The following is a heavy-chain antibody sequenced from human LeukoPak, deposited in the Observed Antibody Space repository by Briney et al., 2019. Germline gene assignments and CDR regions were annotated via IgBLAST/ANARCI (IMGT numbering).Heavy chain of an antibody. V-gene: IGHV4-38-2*02. CDR2: IYHSGST. CDR3: AEERGSNSVGHPFDY. D-gene: IGHD1-26*01. Sequence: SETLSLICTVSGYSISSGYYWGWIRQPPGKGLEWIGSIYHSGSTYYNPSLKSRVTISVDTSKNQFSLKLSSVTAADTAVYYCAEERGSNSVGHPFDYWGQGTLVTVSS. J-gene: IGHJ4*02. CDR1: GYSISSGYY.